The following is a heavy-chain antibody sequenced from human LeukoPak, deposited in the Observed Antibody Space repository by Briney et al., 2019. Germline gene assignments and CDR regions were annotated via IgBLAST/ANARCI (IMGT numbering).Heavy chain of an antibody. CDR1: GFTFSNAW. Sequence: GGSLRLSCAASGFTFSNAWMSWVRQAPGKGLEWVSYISSSGSTIYYADSVKGRFTISRDNAKNSLYLQMNSLRAEDTAVYYCANKGSGSYYLPEPLDYWGQGTLVTVSS. CDR2: ISSSGSTI. CDR3: ANKGSGSYYLPEPLDY. J-gene: IGHJ4*02. D-gene: IGHD3-10*01. V-gene: IGHV3-11*01.